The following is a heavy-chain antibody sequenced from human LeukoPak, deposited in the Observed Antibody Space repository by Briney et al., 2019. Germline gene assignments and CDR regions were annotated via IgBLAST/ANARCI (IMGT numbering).Heavy chain of an antibody. D-gene: IGHD1-26*01. Sequence: ASVKVSCKASGYTFAGYYMHWVRQAPGQGLEWMGWINPNSGGTNYAQKFQGRVTMTMDTSISTASMEPSRLRSHPTAVYHCARYSRSHYRFDYWGQGTLVTLSS. CDR3: ARYSRSHYRFDY. CDR2: INPNSGGT. V-gene: IGHV1-2*02. J-gene: IGHJ4*02. CDR1: GYTFAGYY.